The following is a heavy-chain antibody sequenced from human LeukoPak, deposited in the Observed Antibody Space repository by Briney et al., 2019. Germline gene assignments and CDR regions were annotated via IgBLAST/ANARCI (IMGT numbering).Heavy chain of an antibody. D-gene: IGHD3-22*01. V-gene: IGHV3-23*01. CDR2: ISGSGGST. J-gene: IGHJ5*02. Sequence: GGSLRLSCAASGFTFSRYAMSWLRQAPGKGLEWVSGISGSGGSTYYADSAKGQFTISRDNSKNTLYLQMTSLRAEDTAAYYCAKDRTGYYDSSGYLNWFDPWGQGTLVTVSS. CDR1: GFTFSRYA. CDR3: AKDRTGYYDSSGYLNWFDP.